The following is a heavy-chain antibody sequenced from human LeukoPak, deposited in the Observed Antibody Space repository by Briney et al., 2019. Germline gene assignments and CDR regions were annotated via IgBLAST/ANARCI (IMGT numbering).Heavy chain of an antibody. CDR1: GFTVSSNY. J-gene: IGHJ6*02. D-gene: IGHD2-21*01. CDR2: ISATSTFI. CDR3: DV. V-gene: IGHV3-21*01. Sequence: GGSLRLSCAASGFTVSSNYMSWVRQAPGKGLEWVSSISATSTFIEDADSVKGRFTISRDNAKNSVYYCATIPTGGLVRAGVIDVWGQGTTVTVSS.